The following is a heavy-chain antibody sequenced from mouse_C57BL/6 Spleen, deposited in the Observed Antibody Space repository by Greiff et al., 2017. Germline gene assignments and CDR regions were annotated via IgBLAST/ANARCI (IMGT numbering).Heavy chain of an antibody. Sequence: EVQLQQSGPELVKPGASVKISCKASGYSFTGYYMHWVKQSSEKSLEWIGEINPSTGGTSYNQKFKDKATLTVDKSSSTAYMQLKSLTSEDSAVYYCARSYYSNYKDYAMDYWGQGTSVTVSS. D-gene: IGHD2-5*01. V-gene: IGHV1-43*01. CDR2: INPSTGGT. CDR3: ARSYYSNYKDYAMDY. J-gene: IGHJ4*01. CDR1: GYSFTGYY.